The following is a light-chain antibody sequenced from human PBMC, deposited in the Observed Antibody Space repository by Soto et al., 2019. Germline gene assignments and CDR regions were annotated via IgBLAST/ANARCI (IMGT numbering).Light chain of an antibody. Sequence: EIVLTQSPGTLSLSPGERATLSCMASQSVSNNYVAWYQHKPGLAPRLLIHDTSSRATGIPDRFSGSESGTDFTLTISRLEPEDFAVYYCQHYGNSPQTFGQGTKVDIK. V-gene: IGKV3D-20*01. J-gene: IGKJ1*01. CDR1: QSVSNNY. CDR3: QHYGNSPQT. CDR2: DTS.